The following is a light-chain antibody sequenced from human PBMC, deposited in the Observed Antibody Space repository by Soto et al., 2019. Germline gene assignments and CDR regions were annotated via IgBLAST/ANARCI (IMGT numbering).Light chain of an antibody. V-gene: IGKV1-39*01. CDR3: QQNYSTTWT. CDR2: AAS. CDR1: QYISSY. J-gene: IGKJ1*01. Sequence: DIQMTQSPSSLSASVGDRVTITCRASQYISSYVNWYQQKPGKAPKLLIYAASSLQSGVPSRFSGSGSETDFTLTISSLQPEDFATYSCQQNYSTTWTFGQGTKVEIK.